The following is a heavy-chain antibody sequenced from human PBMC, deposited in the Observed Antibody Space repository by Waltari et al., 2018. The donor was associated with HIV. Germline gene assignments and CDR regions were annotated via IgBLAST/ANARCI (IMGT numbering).Heavy chain of an antibody. J-gene: IGHJ2*01. CDR1: GFTFRSYS. D-gene: IGHD5-18*01. CDR2: ITSGSYM. Sequence: EVQLLESGGGLVKSGGSLRLSCAASGFTFRSYSMNWVRQAPGKGLEWVSSITSGSYMFYVDSVKGRFTIFRDNTKNSLYLQMNSLRAEDTAVYYCARQGGSYGPDWYFDLWGRGTLVTVSS. V-gene: IGHV3-21*01. CDR3: ARQGGSYGPDWYFDL.